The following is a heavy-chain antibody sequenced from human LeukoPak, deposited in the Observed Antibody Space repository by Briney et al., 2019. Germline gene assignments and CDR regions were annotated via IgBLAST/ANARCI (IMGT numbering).Heavy chain of an antibody. Sequence: WGSLRLSCAASGFIFRNYAMSWVRQAPGKGLEWVSAITGSGDTTYYADSVKGRFTISRDNSKNTLYVEMNTLRAEDTAVYYCAKWGDYDILTGYYVSDFWGQGTLVTVSS. V-gene: IGHV3-23*01. CDR2: ITGSGDTT. J-gene: IGHJ4*02. CDR3: AKWGDYDILTGYYVSDF. CDR1: GFIFRNYA. D-gene: IGHD3-9*01.